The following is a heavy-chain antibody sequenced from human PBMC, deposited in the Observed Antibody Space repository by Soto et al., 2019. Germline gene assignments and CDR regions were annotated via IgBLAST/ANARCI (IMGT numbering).Heavy chain of an antibody. Sequence: QVQLQESGPGLVKPSGTLSLTCAVSGGSISSSYWWSWVRQPPGKGLEWIGEIDHSGSTNYNTSLKSRVTISVDKSKNQFSLKVTSVTAADTAVYYCARVSGSYYYGMDVWGQGTTVTVSS. CDR2: IDHSGST. CDR3: ARVSGSYYYGMDV. CDR1: GGSISSSYW. J-gene: IGHJ6*02. V-gene: IGHV4-4*02.